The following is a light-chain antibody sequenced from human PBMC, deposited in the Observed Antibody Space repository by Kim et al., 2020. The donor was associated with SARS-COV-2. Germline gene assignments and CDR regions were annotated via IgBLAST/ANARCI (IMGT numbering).Light chain of an antibody. CDR3: QHYGSSLWT. Sequence: EIVLTQSPDTLSLSPGERATLFCRASQSVYSSYLTWYQQRPGQAPRLLMYATSNRATGVPDRFSGSGSGTDFTLTISRLEPEDFAVYYCQHYGSSLWTFGQGTKVEIK. J-gene: IGKJ1*01. CDR1: QSVYSSY. V-gene: IGKV3-20*01. CDR2: ATS.